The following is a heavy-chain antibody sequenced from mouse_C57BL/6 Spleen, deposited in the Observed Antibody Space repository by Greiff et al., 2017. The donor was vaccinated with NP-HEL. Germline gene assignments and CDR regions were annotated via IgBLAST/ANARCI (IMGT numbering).Heavy chain of an antibody. J-gene: IGHJ2*01. D-gene: IGHD1-1*01. CDR3: ARYGSSYDYFDY. V-gene: IGHV5-16*01. Sequence: EVQLVESEGGLVQPGSSMKLSCTASGFTFSDYYMAWVRQVPEKGLEWVANINYDGSSTYYLDSLKSRFIISRDNAKNILYLQMSSLKSEDTATYYCARYGSSYDYFDYWGQGTTLTVSS. CDR1: GFTFSDYY. CDR2: INYDGSST.